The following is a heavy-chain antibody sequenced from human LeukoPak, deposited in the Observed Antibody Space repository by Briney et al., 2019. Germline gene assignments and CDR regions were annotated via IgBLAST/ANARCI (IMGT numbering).Heavy chain of an antibody. Sequence: GGSLRLTCAASGFTFSSYWMSWVRQAPGKGLEWVANINKDGGEKYYVDSVKGRFTISRDNAKNSLYLQMNSLRADDTAVYYCVKDSPPRYSGSPPAYWGQGTLVTVSS. CDR2: INKDGGEK. CDR1: GFTFSSYW. D-gene: IGHD1-26*01. V-gene: IGHV3-7*03. J-gene: IGHJ4*02. CDR3: VKDSPPRYSGSPPAY.